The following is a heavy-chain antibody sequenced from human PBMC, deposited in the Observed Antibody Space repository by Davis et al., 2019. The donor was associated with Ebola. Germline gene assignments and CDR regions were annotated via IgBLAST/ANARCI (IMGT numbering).Heavy chain of an antibody. V-gene: IGHV3-21*01. CDR2: ISSSSKYI. Sequence: GESLKISCAASGFTFGSYAMSWVRQAPGKGLEWVSFISSSSKYIYYTDSVKVRFTISRDNAKNSVYLEMNSLRAEDTAVYYCARDPALVVTGGGWHFDLWGRGTLVTVSS. D-gene: IGHD2-21*02. J-gene: IGHJ2*01. CDR1: GFTFGSYA. CDR3: ARDPALVVTGGGWHFDL.